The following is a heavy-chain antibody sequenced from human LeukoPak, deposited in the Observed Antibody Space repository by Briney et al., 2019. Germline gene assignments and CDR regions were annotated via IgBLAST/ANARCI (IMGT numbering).Heavy chain of an antibody. Sequence: SETLSLTCTVSGGSISSYYWSWIRQPPGKGLEWIEYIYYSGSTNYNPSLKSRVTISVDTSKNQFSLKLSSVTAADTAVYYCARGIESSTSWIDPWGQGTLVTVSS. CDR1: GGSISSYY. CDR3: ARGIESSTSWIDP. V-gene: IGHV4-59*01. D-gene: IGHD2-2*01. J-gene: IGHJ5*02. CDR2: IYYSGST.